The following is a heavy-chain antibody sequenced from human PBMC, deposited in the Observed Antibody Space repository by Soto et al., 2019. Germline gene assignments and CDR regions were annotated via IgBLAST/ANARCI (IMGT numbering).Heavy chain of an antibody. CDR2: INSDGSST. D-gene: IGHD6-13*01. J-gene: IGHJ6*02. V-gene: IGHV3-74*01. Sequence: QPGGSLRLSCAASGFTFSSYWMHWVRQAPGKGLVWVSRINSDGSSTSYADSVKGRFTISRDNAKNTLYLQMNSLRAEDTAVYYCARDRQQLIPSRDSANYSYYGMDVWGQGTTVTVSS. CDR3: ARDRQQLIPSRDSANYSYYGMDV. CDR1: GFTFSSYW.